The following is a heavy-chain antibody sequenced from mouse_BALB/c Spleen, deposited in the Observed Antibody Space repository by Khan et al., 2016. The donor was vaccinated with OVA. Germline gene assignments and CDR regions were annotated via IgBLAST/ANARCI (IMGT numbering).Heavy chain of an antibody. J-gene: IGHJ2*01. CDR2: IYPGDGNT. D-gene: IGHD1-1*01. V-gene: IGHV1-87*01. Sequence: QVQLKESGTELARPGASVKLSCKASGYTFTSYWMQWVKQRPGQGLEWIGAIYPGDGNTRYTQKFKGKATLTADKSSSTVYMQLSSLASEDSAVYYCARGGITTGYCDYWGQGTTLTVSS. CDR1: GYTFTSYW. CDR3: ARGGITTGYCDY.